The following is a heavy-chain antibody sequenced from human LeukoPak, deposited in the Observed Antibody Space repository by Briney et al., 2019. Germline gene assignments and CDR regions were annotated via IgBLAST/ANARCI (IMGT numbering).Heavy chain of an antibody. D-gene: IGHD3-22*01. V-gene: IGHV1-46*01. CDR1: GYTFTNNY. J-gene: IGHJ4*02. CDR2: IYPRDGST. CDR3: ARGYYDSSGYYKFGFDY. Sequence: GASVKVSCKASGYTFTNNYLHWVRQAPGQGLEWMGMIYPRDGSTSYAQNLQGRVTVTRDTSTTTVHMELRGLRSEDTAVYYCARGYYDSSGYYKFGFDYWGQGTLVTVSS.